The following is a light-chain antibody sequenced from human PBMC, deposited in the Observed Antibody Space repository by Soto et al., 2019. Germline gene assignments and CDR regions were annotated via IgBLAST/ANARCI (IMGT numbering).Light chain of an antibody. Sequence: QSVLTQPASVSGSPGQSIAISCTGTTSDVGSYNYVSWYQQHPGKAPKVIIYDVSNRPSGVSDRFSGSKSGNTASLTISGLQAEDEADYYCSSYTTSSTYVFGGGTKVTVL. CDR1: TSDVGSYNY. V-gene: IGLV2-14*01. CDR2: DVS. CDR3: SSYTTSSTYV. J-gene: IGLJ1*01.